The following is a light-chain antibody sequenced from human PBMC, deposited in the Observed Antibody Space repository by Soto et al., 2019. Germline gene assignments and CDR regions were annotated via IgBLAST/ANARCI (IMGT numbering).Light chain of an antibody. V-gene: IGKV1-5*01. CDR3: QQYNSYSPWT. CDR2: DAS. Sequence: DIQMTQSPSTLSASVGDRVTITCRASQSISSWLAWYQQKPVKAPKLLIYDASSLESGVPSRFSGSGSGTEFTLTISSLQPDDFATYYCQQYNSYSPWTFGQGNKVEIK. CDR1: QSISSW. J-gene: IGKJ1*01.